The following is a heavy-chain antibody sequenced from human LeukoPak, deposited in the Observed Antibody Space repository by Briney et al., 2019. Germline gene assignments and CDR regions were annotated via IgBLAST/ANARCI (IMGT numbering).Heavy chain of an antibody. V-gene: IGHV1-2*06. J-gene: IGHJ4*02. D-gene: IGHD1-26*01. Sequence: GASVKVSCKASGYTFTGYYMHWVRQAPGQGLEWMGLINANSGGTEYEQKFQGRVTMTRDTSISTAYVEVNWLISDDTAIYYCARDVSSTPNWEFDYWGQGTLVTVSS. CDR3: ARDVSSTPNWEFDY. CDR2: INANSGGT. CDR1: GYTFTGYY.